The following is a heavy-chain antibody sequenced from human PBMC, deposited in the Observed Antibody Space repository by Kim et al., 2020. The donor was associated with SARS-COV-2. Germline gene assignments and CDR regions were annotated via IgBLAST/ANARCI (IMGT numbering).Heavy chain of an antibody. J-gene: IGHJ5*02. V-gene: IGHV4-59*01. Sequence: SETLSLTCIVSGGSMNSYYWTWIRQPPGKGLEWIAYTYYTGSAKYNPSLKSRATISVDTSKNQFTLKLNSVTAADTAVYYCAKVSHWFDPWGQGTLVTVSS. CDR3: AKVSHWFDP. CDR2: TYYTGSA. CDR1: GGSMNSYY.